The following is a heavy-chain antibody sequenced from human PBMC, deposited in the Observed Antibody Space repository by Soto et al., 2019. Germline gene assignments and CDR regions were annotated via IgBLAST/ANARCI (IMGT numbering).Heavy chain of an antibody. J-gene: IGHJ4*02. D-gene: IGHD3-10*01. Sequence: PSETLSLTCTVSGASISTDYWTWIRQPPGKGLEWIGYIYHSGNTNYNPSLKSRLTISLDTSKNQFSLKLTSVTAADTALYFCAIGVGEHRYSVYFDYWGQGALVTAPQ. V-gene: IGHV4-59*08. CDR3: AIGVGEHRYSVYFDY. CDR1: GASISTDY. CDR2: IYHSGNT.